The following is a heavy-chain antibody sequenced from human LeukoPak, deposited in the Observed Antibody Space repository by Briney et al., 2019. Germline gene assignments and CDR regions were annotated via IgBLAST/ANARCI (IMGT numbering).Heavy chain of an antibody. CDR3: ARDVGMADY. V-gene: IGHV3-23*01. CDR1: GFTFRSYA. Sequence: GGSLRLSCAASGFTFRSYAMSWVRQAPGKGLEWVSTISESGDSTYSADSVKGRFTISRDNAKNSLYLQMNNLRVEDTGLYYCARDVGMADYWGPGTLVTVSS. CDR2: ISESGDST. J-gene: IGHJ4*02. D-gene: IGHD5-24*01.